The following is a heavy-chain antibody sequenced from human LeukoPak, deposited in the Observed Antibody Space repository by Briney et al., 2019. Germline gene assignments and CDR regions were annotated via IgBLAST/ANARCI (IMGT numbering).Heavy chain of an antibody. D-gene: IGHD3-9*01. J-gene: IGHJ4*02. V-gene: IGHV4-59*12. CDR1: GGSISSYY. CDR3: ARENLTGRGEGY. CDR2: IYYSGST. Sequence: SETLSLTCTVSGGSISSYYWSWIRQPPGKGLEWIGYIYYSGSTNYNPSLKSRVTISVDTSKNQFSLKLSSVTAADTAVYYCARENLTGRGEGYWGQGTLVTVSS.